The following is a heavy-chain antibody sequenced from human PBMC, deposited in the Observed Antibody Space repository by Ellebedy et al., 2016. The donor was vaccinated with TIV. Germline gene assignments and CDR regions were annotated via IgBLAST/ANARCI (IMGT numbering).Heavy chain of an antibody. J-gene: IGHJ4*02. Sequence: MPSETLSLTCAISGGSVSSNSDYWNWIRQSPSRGLEWLGRTYYKSRWYNNYALSVESRITINSDTSKNQFSLQMKSVTPEDTAVYYCARERDGCNLDWGQGTLVTVSS. CDR1: GGSVSSNSDY. D-gene: IGHD5-24*01. CDR2: TYYKSRWYN. V-gene: IGHV6-1*01. CDR3: ARERDGCNLD.